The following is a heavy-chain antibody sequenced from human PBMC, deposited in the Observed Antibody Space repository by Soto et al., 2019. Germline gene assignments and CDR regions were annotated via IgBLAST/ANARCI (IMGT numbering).Heavy chain of an antibody. D-gene: IGHD4-4*01. J-gene: IGHJ6*02. V-gene: IGHV1-58*01. Sequence: SVKVSCKASGFTFTSSAVQWVRQARGQRLEWIGWIVVGSGNTNYAQKFQERVTITRDMSTSTAYMELSSLRSEDTAVYYCAATDYSNRYYYYGMDVWGQGTTVTVSS. CDR3: AATDYSNRYYYYGMDV. CDR1: GFTFTSSA. CDR2: IVVGSGNT.